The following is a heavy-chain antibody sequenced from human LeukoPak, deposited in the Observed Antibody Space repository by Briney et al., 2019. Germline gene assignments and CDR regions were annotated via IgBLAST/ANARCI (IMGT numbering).Heavy chain of an antibody. Sequence: SSVKVSCKASGGTFSSYAISWVRQAPGQGLEWMGGIIPIFGTANYAQKFQGRVTITADESTSTAYMELSSLRSEDTAVYYCGNDHHGQRTYYYESSALLGWFDPWGQGTLVTVSS. J-gene: IGHJ5*02. CDR3: GNDHHGQRTYYYESSALLGWFDP. CDR1: GGTFSSYA. D-gene: IGHD3-22*01. V-gene: IGHV1-69*01. CDR2: IIPIFGTA.